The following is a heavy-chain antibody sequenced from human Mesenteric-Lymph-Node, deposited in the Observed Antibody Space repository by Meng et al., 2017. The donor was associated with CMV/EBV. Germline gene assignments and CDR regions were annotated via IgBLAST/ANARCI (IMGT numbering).Heavy chain of an antibody. CDR3: AKRAFGGVINYYFDY. Sequence: GESLKISCAASGFTVSRNYMSWVRQALGKGLEWVSAISGSGGSTYYADSVKGRFTISRDNSKNTLYLQMNSLRAEDTAVYYCAKRAFGGVINYYFDYWGQGTLVTVSS. CDR2: ISGSGGST. J-gene: IGHJ4*02. D-gene: IGHD3-16*01. V-gene: IGHV3-23*01. CDR1: GFTVSRNY.